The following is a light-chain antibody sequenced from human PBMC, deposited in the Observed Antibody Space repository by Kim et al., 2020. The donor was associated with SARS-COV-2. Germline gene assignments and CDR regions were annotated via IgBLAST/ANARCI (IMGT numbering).Light chain of an antibody. Sequence: CPRERATRSCRASQSVSSTYLAWYQQKPGQAPRLLIYGDSSRATGIPDRFSGSGSGTDFTLTITRLEPEDFAVYYCQQYSSSPATFGQGTKVDIK. CDR2: GDS. CDR1: QSVSSTY. CDR3: QQYSSSPAT. V-gene: IGKV3-20*01. J-gene: IGKJ1*01.